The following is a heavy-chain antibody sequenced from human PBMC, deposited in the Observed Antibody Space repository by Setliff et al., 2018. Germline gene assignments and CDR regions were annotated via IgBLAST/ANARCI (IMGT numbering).Heavy chain of an antibody. CDR1: GYTFTNYG. J-gene: IGHJ4*02. CDR2: ISAYTGNT. CDR3: SRLVRYCTRTSCQRASGDDY. Sequence: ASVKVSCKASGYTFTNYGISWVRQAPGQGLEWMGWISAYTGNTYSAQKFQGRLTMTTDTSMTTAYMELRSLRSDDTAVYYCSRLVRYCTRTSCQRASGDDYWGQGTLVTVSS. V-gene: IGHV1-18*01. D-gene: IGHD2-2*01.